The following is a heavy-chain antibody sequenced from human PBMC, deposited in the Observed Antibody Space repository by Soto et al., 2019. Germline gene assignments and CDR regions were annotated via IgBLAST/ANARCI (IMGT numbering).Heavy chain of an antibody. Sequence: SVKVSCKASGGTFSSYAISWVRQAPGQGLEWMGGIIPIFGTANYAQKFQGRVTITADKSTSTAYMELSSLRSEDTAVYYCARRVGYSYGFDYYYYGMDVWRQGTTATVSS. D-gene: IGHD5-18*01. J-gene: IGHJ6*02. CDR1: GGTFSSYA. CDR2: IIPIFGTA. V-gene: IGHV1-69*06. CDR3: ARRVGYSYGFDYYYYGMDV.